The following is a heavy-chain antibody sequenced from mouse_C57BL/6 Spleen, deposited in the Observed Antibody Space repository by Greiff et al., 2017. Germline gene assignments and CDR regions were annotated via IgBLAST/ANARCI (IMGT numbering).Heavy chain of an antibody. V-gene: IGHV1-7*01. CDR1: GYTFTSYW. Sequence: VQLQQSGAELVKPGASVKLSCKASGYTFTSYWMHWVKQRPGQGLEWIGYFHPSSGYTKYNQKFKYKATLTVDKSSSTADMQLNILTYADSAVYYYASRSYYSNYYYFDYWGQGTTLTVSS. D-gene: IGHD2-5*01. CDR3: ASRSYYSNYYYFDY. CDR2: FHPSSGYT. J-gene: IGHJ2*01.